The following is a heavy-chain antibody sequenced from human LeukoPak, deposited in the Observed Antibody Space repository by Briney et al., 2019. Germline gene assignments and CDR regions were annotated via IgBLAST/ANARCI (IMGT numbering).Heavy chain of an antibody. V-gene: IGHV4-34*01. CDR3: ARETGVSYFDY. CDR2: INHSGST. D-gene: IGHD3-9*01. Sequence: PSETLSLTCAVYGGSFSGYYWSWIRQPPGKGLEWIGEINHSGSTYYNPSLKSRVTISVDRSKNQFSLKLSSVTAADTAVYYCARETGVSYFDYWGQGTLVTVSS. J-gene: IGHJ4*02. CDR1: GGSFSGYY.